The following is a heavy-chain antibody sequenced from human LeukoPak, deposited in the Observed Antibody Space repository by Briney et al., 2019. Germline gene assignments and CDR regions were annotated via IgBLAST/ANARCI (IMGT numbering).Heavy chain of an antibody. CDR2: INPNSGGT. CDR1: GYTFTGYY. Sequence: ASVKVSCKASGYTFTGYYMHWVRQAPGQGLEWMGWINPNSGGTNYAQKFQGRVTMTRDTSISTAYMELSRLRSDDTAVYYCARIGYGSGSYYNGFDYWGQGTLVTVSS. V-gene: IGHV1-2*02. J-gene: IGHJ4*02. CDR3: ARIGYGSGSYYNGFDY. D-gene: IGHD3-10*01.